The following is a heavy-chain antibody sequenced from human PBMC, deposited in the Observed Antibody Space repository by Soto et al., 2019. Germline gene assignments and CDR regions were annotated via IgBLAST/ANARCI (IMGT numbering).Heavy chain of an antibody. J-gene: IGHJ2*01. CDR3: AGRGTTVTHWYFDL. CDR2: IYYSGST. V-gene: IGHV4-39*01. CDR1: GGSISSSSYY. D-gene: IGHD4-17*01. Sequence: QLQLQESGPGLVKPSETLSLTCTVSGGSISSSSYYWGWIRQPPGKGLEWIGSIYYSGSTYYNPSLSSRVTIAVDTSKNQVSLKLSSVTAADTAVYYCAGRGTTVTHWYFDLWGRGTLVTVSS.